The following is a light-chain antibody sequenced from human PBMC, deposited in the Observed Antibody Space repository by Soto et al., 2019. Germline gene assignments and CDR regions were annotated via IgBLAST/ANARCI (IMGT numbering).Light chain of an antibody. CDR1: QSVSSN. J-gene: IGKJ1*01. CDR2: GAS. V-gene: IGKV3-15*01. CDR3: QQYNNWPERT. Sequence: EIVLTQSPGNLSLSPGERATLSCRASQSVSSNLAWYQQKPGQAPRLLIYGASTRATGIPARFSGSGSGTEFTLTISSLQSEDFAVYYCQQYNNWPERTFGQGTKVEIK.